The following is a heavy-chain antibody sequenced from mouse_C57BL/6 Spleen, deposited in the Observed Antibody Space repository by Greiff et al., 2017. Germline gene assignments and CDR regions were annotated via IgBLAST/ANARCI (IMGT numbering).Heavy chain of an antibody. J-gene: IGHJ3*01. CDR2: IDPSDSYT. CDR3: ARSAYGYSFAY. V-gene: IGHV1-50*01. D-gene: IGHD2-2*01. Sequence: QVQLQQPGAELVKPGASVKLSCKASGYTFTSYWMQWVKQRPGQGLEWIGEIDPSDSYTNYNQKFKGKATLTVDTSSSTAYMQLSSLTSEDSAVYYCARSAYGYSFAYWGQGTLVTVSA. CDR1: GYTFTSYW.